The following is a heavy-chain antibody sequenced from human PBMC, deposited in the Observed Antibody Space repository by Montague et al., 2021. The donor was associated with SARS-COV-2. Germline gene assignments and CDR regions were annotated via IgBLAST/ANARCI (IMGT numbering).Heavy chain of an antibody. CDR3: ANFRRTQLLFRTLYYGMDV. J-gene: IGHJ6*02. CDR2: IYASGNT. Sequence: SETLSLTCTVAGGSISNYYWSWIRQPAGKGLEWIGRIYASGNTNYNPSLKSRVTISVDTSKNHFTLRLSSVTAADTAVYYCANFRRTQLLFRTLYYGMDVWGQGTTVTVSS. V-gene: IGHV4-4*07. D-gene: IGHD2-2*01. CDR1: GGSISNYY.